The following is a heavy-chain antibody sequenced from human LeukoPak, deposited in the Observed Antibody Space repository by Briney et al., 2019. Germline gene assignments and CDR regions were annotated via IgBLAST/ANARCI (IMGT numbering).Heavy chain of an antibody. CDR1: GVSFSGYY. V-gene: IGHV4-34*01. J-gene: IGHJ4*02. CDR3: ARVYGDYAGH. Sequence: PSETLSLTCAVYGVSFSGYYWSWIRQPPGKGLEWIGEINHSGSTNYNPSLKSRVTISVDTSKNQISLKLSSVTAADTAMYFCARVYGDYAGHWGQGTLVTVSS. D-gene: IGHD4-17*01. CDR2: INHSGST.